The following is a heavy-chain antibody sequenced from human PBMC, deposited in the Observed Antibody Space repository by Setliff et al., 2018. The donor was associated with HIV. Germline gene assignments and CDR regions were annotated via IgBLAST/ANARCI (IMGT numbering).Heavy chain of an antibody. CDR2: IYTSGST. CDR3: ARHSGVASPNWFDP. V-gene: IGHV4-4*09. D-gene: IGHD3-10*01. Sequence: SETLSLTCTVSGGSISSYYWSWIRQPPGKGLEWIGYIYTSGSTNYNPSLKSRITISVDTSKNQFSLKLSSVTAADTAVYYCARHSGVASPNWFDPWGQGTLVTVSS. CDR1: GGSISSYY. J-gene: IGHJ5*02.